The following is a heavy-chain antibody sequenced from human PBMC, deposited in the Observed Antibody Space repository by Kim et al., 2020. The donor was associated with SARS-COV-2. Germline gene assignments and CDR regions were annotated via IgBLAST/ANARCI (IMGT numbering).Heavy chain of an antibody. Sequence: YAQKFRGSVTMTEETSTDTAYMELSSLRSEDTAVYYCATIPAMFGVVIMGHWGQGTLVTVSS. V-gene: IGHV1-24*01. J-gene: IGHJ4*02. CDR3: ATIPAMFGVVIMGH. D-gene: IGHD3-3*01.